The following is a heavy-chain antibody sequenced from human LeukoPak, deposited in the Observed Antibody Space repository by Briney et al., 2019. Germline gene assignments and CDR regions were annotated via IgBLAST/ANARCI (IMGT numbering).Heavy chain of an antibody. Sequence: ASVTVSFMSSVCTFTSCDINWVRPATGQGLEWMGFMNYYSGNTGYVQSLQGRITMTRDISIGTAYKELSNLTSEDTAIYYCTRGSSGRRDNWGQGTLVTVSA. D-gene: IGHD6-19*01. V-gene: IGHV1-8*01. J-gene: IGHJ4*02. CDR1: VCTFTSCD. CDR3: TRGSSGRRDN. CDR2: MNYYSGNT.